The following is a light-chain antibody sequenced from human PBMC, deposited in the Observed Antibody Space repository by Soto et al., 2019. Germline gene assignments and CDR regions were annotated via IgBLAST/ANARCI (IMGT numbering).Light chain of an antibody. CDR3: QSYDSSLSGFLV. CDR2: GNS. J-gene: IGLJ3*02. V-gene: IGLV1-40*01. Sequence: QPVLTQPPSVSGAPGQRVTISCTGSSSNIGAGYDVHWYQQLPGTAPKLLIYGNSNRPSGVPDRFSGSKSGTSASLAITGLQAEDEADYYCQSYDSSLSGFLVFGGGTKVTVL. CDR1: SSNIGAGYD.